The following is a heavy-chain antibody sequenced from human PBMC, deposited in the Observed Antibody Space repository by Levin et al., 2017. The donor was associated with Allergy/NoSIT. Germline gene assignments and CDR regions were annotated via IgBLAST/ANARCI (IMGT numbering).Heavy chain of an antibody. CDR1: GDSISSGDYY. Sequence: SETLSLTCTVSGDSISSGDYYWSWVRQPPGKGLEWIGYIYYSGSTYYNPSLKSRVTISVDTSKNQFSLKLTSVTAADTAVYYCAGRYGGLYNWGQGTLVTVSS. J-gene: IGHJ4*02. D-gene: IGHD4-23*01. CDR3: AGRYGGLYN. CDR2: IYYSGST. V-gene: IGHV4-30-4*01.